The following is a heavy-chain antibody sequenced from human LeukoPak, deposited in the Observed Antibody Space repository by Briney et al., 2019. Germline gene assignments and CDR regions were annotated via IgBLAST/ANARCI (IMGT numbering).Heavy chain of an antibody. CDR1: GGSFSGYY. J-gene: IGHJ4*02. CDR3: ARHGGDGYNHKYDY. V-gene: IGHV4-34*01. Sequence: SETLSLTCAVYGGSFSGYYWSWIRQPPGKGLEWIGEINHSGSTNYNPSLKSRVTISVDTSKNQFSLKLSSVTAADTAVYYCARHGGDGYNHKYDYWGQGTLVTVSS. D-gene: IGHD2-21*01. CDR2: INHSGST.